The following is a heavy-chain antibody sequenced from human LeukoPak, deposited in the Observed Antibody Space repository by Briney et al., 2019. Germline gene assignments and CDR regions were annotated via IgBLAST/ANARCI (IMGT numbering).Heavy chain of an antibody. V-gene: IGHV5-51*01. CDR3: ARRSLCSSTSCYEFFDY. J-gene: IGHJ4*02. CDR1: GYSFTSYW. Sequence: GESPKISCKGSGYSFTSYWTGWVRQMPGKGLEWMGIIYPGDSDTRYSPPFQGQVTISADKSISTAYLQWSSLKASDTAMYYCARRSLCSSTSCYEFFDYWGQGTLVTVSS. D-gene: IGHD2-2*01. CDR2: IYPGDSDT.